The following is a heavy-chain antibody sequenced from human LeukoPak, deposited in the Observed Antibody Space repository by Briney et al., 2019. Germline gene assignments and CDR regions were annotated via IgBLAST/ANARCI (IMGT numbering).Heavy chain of an antibody. CDR1: GGSFSGYY. CDR2: INHSGST. J-gene: IGHJ4*02. Sequence: SETLSLTCAVYGGSFSGYYWSWIRQPPGKGLEWIGEINHSGSTNYNPSLKSRVTISVDTSKNQFSLKLSSVTAADTAVYYCARGSLRVEARLGYWGQGTLVTVSS. D-gene: IGHD6-6*01. V-gene: IGHV4-34*01. CDR3: ARGSLRVEARLGY.